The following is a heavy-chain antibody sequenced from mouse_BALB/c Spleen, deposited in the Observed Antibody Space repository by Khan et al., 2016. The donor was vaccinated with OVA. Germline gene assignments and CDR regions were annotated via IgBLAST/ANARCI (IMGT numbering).Heavy chain of an antibody. J-gene: IGHJ2*01. CDR2: IIPSSGYT. Sequence: QVQLKQSGAELAKPGASVQMSCKASGYTFTTYWMHWVKQRPGQGLEWIGYIIPSSGYTDYSENFKDKATLSADKSSSPAYMQMSRLTSEDYAVECGKRDRIDYWGQGTTLTVSS. CDR3: KRDRIDY. CDR1: GYTFTTYW. V-gene: IGHV1-7*01.